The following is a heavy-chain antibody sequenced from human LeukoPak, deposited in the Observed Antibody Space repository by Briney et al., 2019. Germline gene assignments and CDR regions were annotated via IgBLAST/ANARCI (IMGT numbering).Heavy chain of an antibody. Sequence: SETLSLTCAVYGGSFSGDFWSWIRQSPGKGLEWIGEINHGGSTNYNPSLKSRVTISVDTSKNQFSLKLSSVTAADTAVYYCARDYGSGSYYNLHYNWFDPWGQGTLVTVSS. CDR1: GGSFSGDF. CDR2: INHGGST. V-gene: IGHV4-34*01. J-gene: IGHJ5*02. D-gene: IGHD3-10*01. CDR3: ARDYGSGSYYNLHYNWFDP.